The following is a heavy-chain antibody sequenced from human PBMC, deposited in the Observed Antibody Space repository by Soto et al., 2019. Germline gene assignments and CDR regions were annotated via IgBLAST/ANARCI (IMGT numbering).Heavy chain of an antibody. J-gene: IGHJ6*02. Sequence: XSVKVSFKASGYTFTSYGISLVRQSPGQGLEWMGWISAYNGNTNYAQKLQGRVTMTTDTSTSTAYMELRSLRSDDTAVYYCARDRAVAGTYYYYGMDVWGQGTTVTVSS. CDR3: ARDRAVAGTYYYYGMDV. D-gene: IGHD6-19*01. V-gene: IGHV1-18*01. CDR2: ISAYNGNT. CDR1: GYTFTSYG.